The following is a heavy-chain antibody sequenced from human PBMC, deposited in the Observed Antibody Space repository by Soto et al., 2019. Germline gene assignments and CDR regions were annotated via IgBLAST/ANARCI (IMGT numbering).Heavy chain of an antibody. J-gene: IGHJ5*02. Sequence: TLCLTGTVSGGSMNRYSWTWIRQPPGKGLEWIGCIFYSGTTHYNPSLNSRVAISVDTSKNQFSLKVTSVTAADTAVYFCARACNNNNCYHEGYDLWGQGTLVTVSS. D-gene: IGHD2-8*01. CDR1: GGSMNRYS. CDR2: IFYSGTT. CDR3: ARACNNNNCYHEGYDL. V-gene: IGHV4-59*01.